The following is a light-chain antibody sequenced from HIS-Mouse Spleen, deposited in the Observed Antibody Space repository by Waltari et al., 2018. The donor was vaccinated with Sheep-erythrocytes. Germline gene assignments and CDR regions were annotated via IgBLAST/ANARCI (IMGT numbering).Light chain of an antibody. CDR1: SSDVGGYNY. CDR3: SSYAGSNNLV. Sequence: QSALTQPRSVSGSPGQSVTISCTGTSSDVGGYNYVSWYQQHPGKAPKLMIYDVSKRPSGVPDRVSGSKSGNTASLTISGLQAEDEQDYYCSSYAGSNNLVFGGGTKLTVL. V-gene: IGLV2-11*01. J-gene: IGLJ2*01. CDR2: DVS.